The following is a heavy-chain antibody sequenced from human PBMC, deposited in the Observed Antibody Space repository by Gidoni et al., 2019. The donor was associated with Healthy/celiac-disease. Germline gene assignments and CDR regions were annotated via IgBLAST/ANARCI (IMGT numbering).Heavy chain of an antibody. CDR3: ARAGVSSWKPYNWFDP. V-gene: IGHV4-34*01. D-gene: IGHD6-13*01. CDR2: INHSGST. J-gene: IGHJ5*02. Sequence: QVQLQQWGAGLLKPSETLSLTCAVYGGSFSGYYWSWIRQPPGKGLEWIGEINHSGSTNYNPSLKSRVTISVDTSKNQFSLKLSSVTAADTAVYYCARAGVSSWKPYNWFDPWGQGTLVTVSS. CDR1: GGSFSGYY.